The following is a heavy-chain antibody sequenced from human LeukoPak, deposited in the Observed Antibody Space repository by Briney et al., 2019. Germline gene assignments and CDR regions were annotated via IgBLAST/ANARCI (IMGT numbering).Heavy chain of an antibody. D-gene: IGHD2-21*01. J-gene: IGHJ4*02. V-gene: IGHV1-69*05. Sequence: ASVKVSCKASGGTFSSYAISWVRQAPGQGLEWMGRIIPIFGTANYAQKFQGRVTITTDESTSTAYMELSSLRSEDTAVYYCARGADVVYFDYWGREPWSPSPQ. CDR1: GGTFSSYA. CDR2: IIPIFGTA. CDR3: ARGADVVYFDY.